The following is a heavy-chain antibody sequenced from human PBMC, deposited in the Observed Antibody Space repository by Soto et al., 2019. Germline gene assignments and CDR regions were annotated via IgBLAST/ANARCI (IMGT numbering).Heavy chain of an antibody. J-gene: IGHJ6*02. CDR2: INPNSGGA. Sequence: GASVKVSCKASGYTFTGYYMHWVRQAPGQGLEWMGWINPNSGGANYAQKFQGWVTMTRDTSISTAYMELSRLRSDDTAVYYCARDLSGGGTVDGMDVWGQGTTVNVSS. CDR1: GYTFTGYY. D-gene: IGHD2-15*01. V-gene: IGHV1-2*04. CDR3: ARDLSGGGTVDGMDV.